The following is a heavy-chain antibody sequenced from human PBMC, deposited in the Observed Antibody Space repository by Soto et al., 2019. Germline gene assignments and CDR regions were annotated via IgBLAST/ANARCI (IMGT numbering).Heavy chain of an antibody. CDR2: TYYSGRT. V-gene: IGHV4-39*01. D-gene: IGHD3-10*01. CDR3: ARHGSGSKSPIDH. J-gene: IGHJ4*02. Sequence: SETLSLTCTVPGGSISGSTYYWGWIRQPPGKGLEYIGSTYYSGRTYYNPSLKSRVTVSVDTSKNQFSLNLNSVTAADTAVYYCARHGSGSKSPIDHCGQGTLVTVSS. CDR1: GGSISGSTYY.